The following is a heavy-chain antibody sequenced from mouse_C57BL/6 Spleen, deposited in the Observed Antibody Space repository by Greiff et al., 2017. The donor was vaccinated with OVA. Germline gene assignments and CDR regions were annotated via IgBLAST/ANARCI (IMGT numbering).Heavy chain of an antibody. V-gene: IGHV1-42*01. J-gene: IGHJ1*03. D-gene: IGHD1-1*01. CDR2: INPSTGGT. Sequence: EVKVQQSGPELVKPGASVKISCKASGYSFTGYYMNWVKQSPEKSLEWIGEINPSTGGTTYNQKFKAKATLTVDKSSSTAYMQLKSLTSEDSAVYYCARSTTVVAPYWYFDVWGTGTTVTVSS. CDR1: GYSFTGYY. CDR3: ARSTTVVAPYWYFDV.